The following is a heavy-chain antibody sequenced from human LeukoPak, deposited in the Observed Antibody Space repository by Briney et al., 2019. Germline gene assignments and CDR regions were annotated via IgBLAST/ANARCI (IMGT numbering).Heavy chain of an antibody. CDR3: ARPTSPIFGVARSDAFGI. CDR1: GFTFSSYS. D-gene: IGHD3-3*01. V-gene: IGHV3-48*04. J-gene: IGHJ3*02. Sequence: GGSLRLSCAASGFTFSSYSMNWVRQAPGKGLEWVSYISSSSSTIYYADSVKGRFTISRDNAKNSLYLQMNSLRAEDTAVYYCARPTSPIFGVARSDAFGIWGQGTMVTVSS. CDR2: ISSSSSTI.